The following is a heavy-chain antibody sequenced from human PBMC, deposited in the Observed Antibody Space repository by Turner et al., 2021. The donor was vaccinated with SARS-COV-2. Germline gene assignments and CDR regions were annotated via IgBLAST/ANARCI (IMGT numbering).Heavy chain of an antibody. CDR1: GASISSGGYY. J-gene: IGHJ5*02. V-gene: IGHV4-31*03. D-gene: IGHD2-2*01. CDR2: IHYSGST. Sequence: QLQFQGSGPGLLKPSQPLSLPCTVSGASISSGGYYWSWFCQHPGKGLVWIGYIHYSGSTYYNPSLKSRVTISVDTSKNQFSLKLSSVTAANTAVYYCARTTLVPAALEYWFDPWGQGTLVTVSS. CDR3: ARTTLVPAALEYWFDP.